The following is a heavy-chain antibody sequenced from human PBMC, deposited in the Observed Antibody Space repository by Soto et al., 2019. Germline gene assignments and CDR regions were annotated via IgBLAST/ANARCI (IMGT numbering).Heavy chain of an antibody. CDR2: ISASGGST. J-gene: IGHJ5*02. D-gene: IGHD6-19*01. V-gene: IGHV3-23*01. Sequence: EVQLLESGGGLVQPGGSLRLSCAASGFTFTIYAMSWVRQAPGKGLEWVSSISASGGSTYYADSVKGRFTISRDNSKSTLYLQMSSLRAEDTAVYYCAKGNTGWTRFDPWGQGTLVTVSS. CDR3: AKGNTGWTRFDP. CDR1: GFTFTIYA.